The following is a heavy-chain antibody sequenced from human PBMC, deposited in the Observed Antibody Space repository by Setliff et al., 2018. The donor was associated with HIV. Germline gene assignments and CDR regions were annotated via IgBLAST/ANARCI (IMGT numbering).Heavy chain of an antibody. CDR3: SRSGVPPYYYYGMDV. J-gene: IGHJ6*02. Sequence: ASVQVSCKASGYTFTTYGVNWVRQAPGQGLEWMGWINSYTGNTKFAQKFQGRVTMTTDTSTTTAFMELRSLKADDTGIYYCSRSGVPPYYYYGMDVWGQGTTVTVSS. CDR2: INSYTGNT. CDR1: GYTFTTYG. V-gene: IGHV1-18*04. D-gene: IGHD3-10*01.